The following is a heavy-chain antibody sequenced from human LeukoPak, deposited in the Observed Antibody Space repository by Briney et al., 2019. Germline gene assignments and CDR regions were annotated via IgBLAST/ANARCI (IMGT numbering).Heavy chain of an antibody. CDR3: ARGRSGYGGNSGIASCDY. J-gene: IGHJ4*02. D-gene: IGHD4-23*01. Sequence: SETLSLTCAVSGYSISSGYYWGWIRPPPGKGLEWIGSIYRTGETHYNPSLKSRLTMSVDTSKNQFSLKLNSLTAADTAVYYCARGRSGYGGNSGIASCDYWGQGTLVTVSS. V-gene: IGHV4-38-2*01. CDR2: IYRTGET. CDR1: GYSISSGYY.